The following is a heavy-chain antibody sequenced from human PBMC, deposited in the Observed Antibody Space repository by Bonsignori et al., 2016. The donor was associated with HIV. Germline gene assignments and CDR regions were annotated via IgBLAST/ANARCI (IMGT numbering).Heavy chain of an antibody. J-gene: IGHJ4*02. Sequence: GGSLRLSCAASGFTFSSYSMNWVRQAPGKGLEWVSYISSSSSTIYYADSVKGRFTISRDNAKNSLYLQMNSLRDEDTAVYYCARDQPTLYCSGGSCYLDYWGQGTLVTVSS. D-gene: IGHD2-15*01. CDR2: ISSSSSTI. V-gene: IGHV3-48*02. CDR1: GFTFSSYS. CDR3: ARDQPTLYCSGGSCYLDY.